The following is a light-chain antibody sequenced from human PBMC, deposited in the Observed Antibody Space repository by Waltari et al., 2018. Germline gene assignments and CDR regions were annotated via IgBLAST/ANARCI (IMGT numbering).Light chain of an antibody. Sequence: EIVLTQSPGTLSLSTGERATLSCRASQSVSKYLAWYQQKPGQAPRLLIYDASIRATGIPDRFSGSGWGTDFSLTISSLEPEDFAVYYCQKYGTLPATFGQGTKVQ. CDR1: QSVSKY. V-gene: IGKV3-20*01. J-gene: IGKJ1*01. CDR2: DAS. CDR3: QKYGTLPAT.